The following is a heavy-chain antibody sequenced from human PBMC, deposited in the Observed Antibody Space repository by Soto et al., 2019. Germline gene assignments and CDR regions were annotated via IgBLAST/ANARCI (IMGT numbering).Heavy chain of an antibody. D-gene: IGHD2-15*01. CDR3: ANDRSKLLMGDKEAFDI. CDR2: ISGSGGST. V-gene: IGHV3-23*01. Sequence: EVQLLESGGGLVQPGGSLRLSCAASGFTFSSYAMSWVRQAPGKGLEWVSAISGSGGSTYYADSVKGRFTISRDNSKNTLYVQMNSLRAEDTAVNDCANDRSKLLMGDKEAFDIWGQGPMVTASS. J-gene: IGHJ3*02. CDR1: GFTFSSYA.